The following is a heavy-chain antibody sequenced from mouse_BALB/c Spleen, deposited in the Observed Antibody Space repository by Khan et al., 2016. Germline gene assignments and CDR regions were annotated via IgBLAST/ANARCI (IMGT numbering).Heavy chain of an antibody. D-gene: IGHD3-2*01. V-gene: IGHV3-2*02. Sequence: VQLKESGPGLVKPSQSLSLTCTVTGYSITSDYAWNWIRQFPGNKLEWMGYISYSGSTSYNPSLKSRISITRDTSKNQFFLQLNSVTTEDTATYYCARSGQLGLRWFAYWGQGTLVTVSA. J-gene: IGHJ3*01. CDR1: GYSITSDYA. CDR3: ARSGQLGLRWFAY. CDR2: ISYSGST.